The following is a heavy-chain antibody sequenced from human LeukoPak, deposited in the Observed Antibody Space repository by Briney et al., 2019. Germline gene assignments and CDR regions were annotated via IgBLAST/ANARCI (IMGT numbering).Heavy chain of an antibody. Sequence: GGSLRLSCAASGFTVSSNYMSWVRQAPGKGLEWVALISYDGFNKDYADSVKGRFTISRDNSKNTLYLQMNSLRPEDTAVYYCARSFGGSYPHFDYWGQGTLVTVSS. D-gene: IGHD1-26*01. CDR3: ARSFGGSYPHFDY. CDR2: ISYDGFNK. V-gene: IGHV3-30-3*01. J-gene: IGHJ4*02. CDR1: GFTVSSNY.